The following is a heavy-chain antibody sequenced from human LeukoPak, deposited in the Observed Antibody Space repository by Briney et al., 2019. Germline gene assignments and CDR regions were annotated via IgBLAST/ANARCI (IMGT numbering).Heavy chain of an antibody. CDR1: GFTFSSYS. D-gene: IGHD3-3*01. CDR3: ARAAGLRFLEWLLGAFDI. V-gene: IGHV3-21*01. CDR2: ISSSSSYI. Sequence: PGGSLRLSCAASGFTFSSYSMNWVRQAPGKGLERVSSISSSSSYIYYADSVKGRFTISRDNAKNSLYLQMNSLRAEDTAVYYCARAAGLRFLEWLLGAFDIWGQGTMVTVSS. J-gene: IGHJ3*02.